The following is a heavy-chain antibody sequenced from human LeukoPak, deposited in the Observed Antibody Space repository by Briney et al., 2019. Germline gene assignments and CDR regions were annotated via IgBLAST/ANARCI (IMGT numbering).Heavy chain of an antibody. J-gene: IGHJ6*03. CDR1: GGSFSGYY. D-gene: IGHD6-13*01. CDR3: ARGVVAAAGPYYYYYYYMDV. CDR2: INHSGST. V-gene: IGHV4-34*01. Sequence: SETLSLTCAVYGGSFSGYYWSWIRQPPGKGLEWIGEINHSGSTNYNPSLKSRVTISVDTSKNQFSLKLSYVTAADTAVYYCARGVVAAAGPYYYYYYYMDVWGKGTTVTVSS.